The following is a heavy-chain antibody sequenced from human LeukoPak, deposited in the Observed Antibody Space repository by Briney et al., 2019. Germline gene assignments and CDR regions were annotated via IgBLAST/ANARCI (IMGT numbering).Heavy chain of an antibody. CDR2: IYYSGST. V-gene: IGHV4-59*01. CDR3: GRGIKTEDCGYGMYV. Sequence: SETLSLMCTVCGRSISIYYWRWIRQPPGGGLEWIGYIYYSGSTNYNPSLTRRVTISVATSKKQSSLKLISVTAADTAVYYCGRGIKTEDCGYGMYVWGQGTTVTVSS. J-gene: IGHJ6*01. CDR1: GRSISIYY. D-gene: IGHD2-21*02.